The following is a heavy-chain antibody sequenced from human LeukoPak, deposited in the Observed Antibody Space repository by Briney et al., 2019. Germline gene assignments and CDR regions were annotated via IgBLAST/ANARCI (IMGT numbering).Heavy chain of an antibody. CDR3: ASSIAAAGTVDY. CDR2: ISYDGSNK. V-gene: IGHV3-30*04. CDR1: GFTFSSYA. D-gene: IGHD6-13*01. J-gene: IGHJ4*02. Sequence: PGGSLRLSCAASGFTFSSYAMHWVRQAPGKGLEGVAVISYDGSNKYYADSVKGRFTISRDNSKNTLYLQMNSLRAEDTAVYYCASSIAAAGTVDYWGQGTLVTVSS.